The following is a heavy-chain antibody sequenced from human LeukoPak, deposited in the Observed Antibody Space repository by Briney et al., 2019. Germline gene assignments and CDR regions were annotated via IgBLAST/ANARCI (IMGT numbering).Heavy chain of an antibody. V-gene: IGHV3-23*01. J-gene: IGHJ5*02. Sequence: GGSLRLSCAASGFNFRTFGMSWVRQAPGKGLEWVSAISGSGASTYYADSVKGRFTISRDNSKNTLYLQMNSLRADDTAVYYCANPVSSSWCDWFDPWGQGTLVTVSS. D-gene: IGHD6-13*01. CDR3: ANPVSSSWCDWFDP. CDR2: ISGSGAST. CDR1: GFNFRTFG.